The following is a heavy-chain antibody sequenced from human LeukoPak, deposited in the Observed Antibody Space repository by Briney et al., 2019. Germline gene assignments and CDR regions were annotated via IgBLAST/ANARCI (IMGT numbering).Heavy chain of an antibody. V-gene: IGHV3-21*01. Sequence: TGGSLRLSCAASGFTFSSYVMKWVRQAPGKGLEWVSSISTSSSYIYYADSVKGRFTISRDNAKNSLYLQMNSLRAEDTAVYYCARATWDPNYYYYMDVWGKGTTVTISS. CDR1: GFTFSSYV. CDR3: ARATWDPNYYYYMDV. D-gene: IGHD1-26*01. CDR2: ISTSSSYI. J-gene: IGHJ6*03.